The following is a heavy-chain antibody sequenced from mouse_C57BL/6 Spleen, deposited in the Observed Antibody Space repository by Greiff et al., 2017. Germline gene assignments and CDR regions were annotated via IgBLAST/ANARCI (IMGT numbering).Heavy chain of an antibody. V-gene: IGHV7-3*01. D-gene: IGHD1-1*01. CDR1: GFTFTDYY. CDR2: IRNKANGYTT. J-gene: IGHJ4*01. Sequence: DVKLVESGGGLVQPGGSLSLSCAASGFTFTDYYMSWVRQPPGKALEWLGFIRNKANGYTTEYSASVKGRFTISRDNSQSILYLQMNALRAEDSATYYCARITTVRAYAMDYWGQGTSVTVSS. CDR3: ARITTVRAYAMDY.